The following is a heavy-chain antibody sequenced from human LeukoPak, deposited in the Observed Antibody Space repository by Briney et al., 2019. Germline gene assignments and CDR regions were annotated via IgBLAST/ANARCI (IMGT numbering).Heavy chain of an antibody. D-gene: IGHD4-11*01. CDR3: ARNMTTVTTGVVSRHDAFDI. CDR2: IYNSGST. J-gene: IGHJ3*02. Sequence: SETLSLTCTASGGSISSGNYYWGWIRQPPGKGLEWIGSIYNSGSTYYSTSLKSRVTISVDTSKNQFSLRLSSVTATDTAVYYCARNMTTVTTGVVSRHDAFDIWGQGTMVTVSS. V-gene: IGHV4-39*01. CDR1: GGSISSGNYY.